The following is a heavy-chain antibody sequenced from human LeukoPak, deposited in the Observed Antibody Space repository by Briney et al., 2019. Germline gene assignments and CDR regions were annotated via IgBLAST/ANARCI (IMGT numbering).Heavy chain of an antibody. CDR3: ARAPMRQGFDY. J-gene: IGHJ4*02. V-gene: IGHV3-30*04. D-gene: IGHD6-25*01. CDR2: ISYDGSNK. CDR1: GFTFSIYA. Sequence: GGSLRLSCGASGFTFSIYAMHWVRQAPGKGLEWVALISYDGSNKYYADSVKGRFTISRDNSKNTLYLQMNSLRAEDTAVYYCARAPMRQGFDYWGQGTLVTVSS.